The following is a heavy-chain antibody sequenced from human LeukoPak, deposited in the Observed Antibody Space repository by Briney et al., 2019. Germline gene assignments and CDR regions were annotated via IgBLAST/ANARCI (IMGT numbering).Heavy chain of an antibody. V-gene: IGHV4-30-4*01. Sequence: SETLSLTCTVSGGSISSWDYYWSWIRQPPGKGLEWIGYIHSSGSTYYNPSLKSRVTISVDTSKNQFSLRLSSVTAADTAVYYCATKPNGDYYFDYWGQGTLATVSS. J-gene: IGHJ4*02. CDR3: ATKPNGDYYFDY. D-gene: IGHD4-17*01. CDR2: IHSSGST. CDR1: GGSISSWDYY.